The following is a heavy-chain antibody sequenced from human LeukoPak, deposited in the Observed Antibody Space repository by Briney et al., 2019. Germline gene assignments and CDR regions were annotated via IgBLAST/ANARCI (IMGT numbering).Heavy chain of an antibody. Sequence: PSETLSLTCTVSCGSISSPNYYWGWIRQSPGTGLEWIGTIYHSGDTYYNPSLKSRLNISVDTSKNQFSLRLSGVTAADTAVYYCARIYCSSDSCYFYYYYYYMDVWGKGTTVIVSS. CDR1: CGSISSPNYY. J-gene: IGHJ6*03. CDR2: IYHSGDT. CDR3: ARIYCSSDSCYFYYYYYYMDV. V-gene: IGHV4-39*01. D-gene: IGHD2-2*01.